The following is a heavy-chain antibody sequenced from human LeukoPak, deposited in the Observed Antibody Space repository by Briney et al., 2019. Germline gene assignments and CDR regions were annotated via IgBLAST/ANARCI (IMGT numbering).Heavy chain of an antibody. CDR2: INHSGST. CDR3: AIRYGSGSYFIRKNWFDP. D-gene: IGHD3-10*01. CDR1: GGSFSGYY. V-gene: IGHV4-34*01. J-gene: IGHJ5*02. Sequence: PSETLSLTCAVYGGSFSGYYWSWIRQPPGKGLEWIGEINHSGSTNYNPSLKSRVTISVDTSKNQFSLKLSSVTAADTAVYYCAIRYGSGSYFIRKNWFDPWGQGTLVTVSS.